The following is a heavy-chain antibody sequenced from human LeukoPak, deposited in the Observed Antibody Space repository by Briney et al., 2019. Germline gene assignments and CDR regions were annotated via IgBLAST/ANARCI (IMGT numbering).Heavy chain of an antibody. V-gene: IGHV3-23*01. J-gene: IGHJ4*02. CDR3: AKGSSSSRPHYFDY. CDR1: GFTFNSYA. Sequence: GGSLRLSCAASGFTFNSYAMSWVRQAPGKGLEWVSAITSGGGDTYHHDSVNGRFTISRDNSKNTLYLQMNSLRAEDTAIYYCAKGSSSSRPHYFDYWAPGTLVTVSS. CDR2: ITSGGGDT. D-gene: IGHD6-6*01.